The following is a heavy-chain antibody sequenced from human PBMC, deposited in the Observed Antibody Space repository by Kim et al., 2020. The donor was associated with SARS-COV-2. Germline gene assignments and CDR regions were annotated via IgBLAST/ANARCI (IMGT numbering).Heavy chain of an antibody. CDR2: IYYSGST. CDR3: ARGRYYYGSGSSHDP. V-gene: IGHV4-59*01. J-gene: IGHJ5*02. D-gene: IGHD3-10*01. Sequence: SETLSLTCTVSGGSISSYYWSWIQQPPGKGLEWIGYIYYSGSTNYNPSLKSRVTISVDTSKNQFSLKLSSVTAADTAVYYCARGRYYYGSGSSHDPWGQGTLVTVSS. CDR1: GGSISSYY.